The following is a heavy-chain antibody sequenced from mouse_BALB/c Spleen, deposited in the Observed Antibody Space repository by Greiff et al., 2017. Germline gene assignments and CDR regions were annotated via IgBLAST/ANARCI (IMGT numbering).Heavy chain of an antibody. CDR2: ISSGGSYT. D-gene: IGHD6-5*01. Sequence: EVHLVESGADLVKPGGSLKLSCAASGFTFSSYGMSWVRQTPDKRLEWVATISSGGSYTYYPDSVKGRFTISRDNAKNTLYLQLSSLKSEDTAMYYCARGCRRGAMDYWGRGTAVAVSS. CDR1: GFTFSSYG. V-gene: IGHV5-6*01. CDR3: ARGCRRGAMDY. J-gene: IGHJ4*01.